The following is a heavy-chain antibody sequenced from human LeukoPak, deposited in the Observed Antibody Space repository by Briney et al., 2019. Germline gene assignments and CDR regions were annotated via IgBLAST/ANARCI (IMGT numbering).Heavy chain of an antibody. V-gene: IGHV1-69*13. CDR3: ATPTYYDFWSGYSNTYYYYYMDV. D-gene: IGHD3-3*01. J-gene: IGHJ6*03. CDR2: IIPIFGTA. Sequence: SVKVSCKASGGTFSSYAISWVRQAPGQGLEWMGGIIPIFGTANYAQKSQGRVTITADESTSTAYMELSSLRSEDTAVYYCATPTYYDFWSGYSNTYYYYYMDVWGKGTTVTVSS. CDR1: GGTFSSYA.